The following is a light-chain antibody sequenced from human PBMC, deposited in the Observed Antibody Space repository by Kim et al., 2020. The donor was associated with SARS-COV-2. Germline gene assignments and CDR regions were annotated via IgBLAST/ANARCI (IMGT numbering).Light chain of an antibody. J-gene: IGKJ5*01. Sequence: ASVGDRVTIPCRASQDIRNDLGWYQQNPGRAPKRLIYGASSLQSGVPSRFSGSGSGTEFTLTISSVQPEDFATYFCLQHSTYPLTFGQGTRLEIK. CDR1: QDIRND. CDR3: LQHSTYPLT. V-gene: IGKV1-17*01. CDR2: GAS.